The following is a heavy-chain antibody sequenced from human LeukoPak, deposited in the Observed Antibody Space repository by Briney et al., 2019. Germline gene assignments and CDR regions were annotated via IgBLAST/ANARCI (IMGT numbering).Heavy chain of an antibody. V-gene: IGHV4-59*02. Sequence: SETLSLTCTVSGGSVSGYYWNWIRQPPGKGLEWIGYIYYSGSTNYNPSLKSRVTISVDTSKNQFSLKLSSVTAADTAVYYCARAITVTTRGGTFDYWGQGTLVTVSS. CDR3: ARAITVTTRGGTFDY. J-gene: IGHJ4*02. D-gene: IGHD4-11*01. CDR2: IYYSGST. CDR1: GGSVSGYY.